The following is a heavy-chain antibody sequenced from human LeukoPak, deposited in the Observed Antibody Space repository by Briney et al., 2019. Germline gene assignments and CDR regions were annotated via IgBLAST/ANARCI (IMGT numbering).Heavy chain of an antibody. CDR2: ISAYNGNT. Sequence: ASVKVSCKASGYTFTSYGISWVRQAPGQGLEWMGWISAYNGNTNYAQKLQGRVTMTTDTSTSTAYMELRSLRSEDTAVYYCARGGDFGYAIFLYHSNEVWFDPWGQGTLVTVSS. J-gene: IGHJ5*02. D-gene: IGHD2-8*01. CDR3: ARGGDFGYAIFLYHSNEVWFDP. CDR1: GYTFTSYG. V-gene: IGHV1-18*01.